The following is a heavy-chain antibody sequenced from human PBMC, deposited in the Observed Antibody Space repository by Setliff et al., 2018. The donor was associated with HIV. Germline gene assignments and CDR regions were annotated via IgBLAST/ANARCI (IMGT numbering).Heavy chain of an antibody. J-gene: IGHJ4*02. D-gene: IGHD1-7*01. CDR2: IYPGDSDT. V-gene: IGHV5-51*01. CDR3: ARTSRAGTTDY. Sequence: GESLKISCRGSGYTFTNYWIGWVRQMPGRGLEWMGIIYPGDSDTRYSPSFEGQVTMSADKSINTAYLQWNSLKASDTAMYYCARTSRAGTTDYWGQGTLVTVSS. CDR1: GYTFTNYW.